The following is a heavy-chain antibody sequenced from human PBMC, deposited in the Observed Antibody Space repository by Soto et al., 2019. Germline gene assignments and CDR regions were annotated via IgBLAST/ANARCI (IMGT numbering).Heavy chain of an antibody. CDR3: ARDIRGAK. Sequence: VQLVESGGGLVKPGGSLRLSCTASGFTFTDHYMTSIRQAPGKGLEWVSYINSGGSNIYYADSVRGRFTISRDNAKNSVYLQMSSLRAEDTAMYYCARDIRGAKWGQGTLVIVSS. J-gene: IGHJ4*02. V-gene: IGHV3-11*01. CDR2: INSGGSNI. D-gene: IGHD3-10*01. CDR1: GFTFTDHY.